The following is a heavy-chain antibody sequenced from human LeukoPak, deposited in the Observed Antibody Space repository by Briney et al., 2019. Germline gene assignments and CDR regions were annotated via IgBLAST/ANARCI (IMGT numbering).Heavy chain of an antibody. V-gene: IGHV3-33*06. D-gene: IGHD3-10*01. Sequence: GGSLRLSCAASGLTFSSYGMHWVRQAAGKGLEWVAVIWYDGSKKYYADSVKDRFTISRDNSKNTLYVQMNSLRADDTAVYYCAKARSSSGYFFEHWGQGTLVTVSS. CDR3: AKARSSSGYFFEH. CDR2: IWYDGSKK. J-gene: IGHJ4*02. CDR1: GLTFSSYG.